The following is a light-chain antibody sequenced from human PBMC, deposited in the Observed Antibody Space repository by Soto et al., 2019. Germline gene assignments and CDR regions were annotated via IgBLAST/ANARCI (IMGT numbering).Light chain of an antibody. CDR2: DVS. V-gene: IGLV2-14*03. CDR1: SSDVGGYNY. CDR3: SSYSSSSTYVI. Sequence: QSALAQPASVSGSPGQSITISCTGTSSDVGGYNYVSWYQQHPGKVPKVMIYDVSTRPSGVSNRFSGSKSGNTASLTISGLQAEDEADYYCSSYSSSSTYVIFGGGTKLTVL. J-gene: IGLJ2*01.